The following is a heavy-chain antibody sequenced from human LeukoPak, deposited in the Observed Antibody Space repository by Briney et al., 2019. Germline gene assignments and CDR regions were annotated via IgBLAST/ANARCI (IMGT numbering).Heavy chain of an antibody. Sequence: GASVKVSCNASGYSFTSYGISWVRQAPGQGLEWMGWINPNSGGTNYAQKFQGRVTMTRDTSISTAYMELSRLRCDDTAVYYCAREGTSEQLSPAYYYMDVWGKGTTVTVSS. CDR3: AREGTSEQLSPAYYYMDV. V-gene: IGHV1-2*02. J-gene: IGHJ6*03. CDR2: INPNSGGT. D-gene: IGHD5-18*01. CDR1: GYSFTSYG.